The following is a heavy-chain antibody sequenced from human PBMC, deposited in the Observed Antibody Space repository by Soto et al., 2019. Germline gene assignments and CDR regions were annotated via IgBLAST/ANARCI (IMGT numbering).Heavy chain of an antibody. V-gene: IGHV1-2*04. CDR3: AGDARGDEAPMDY. CDR1: GYTFTGYY. CDR2: INPNSGGT. J-gene: IGHJ4*02. Sequence: QVQLVQSGAEVKKPGASVKVSCKASGYTFTGYYMHWVRQAPGQGLEWMGWINPNSGGTNYAQKFQGWVTMTRDTAIRTAYMELSRLRADDTAVYYCAGDARGDEAPMDYWGQGTLVTVSS. D-gene: IGHD3-10*01.